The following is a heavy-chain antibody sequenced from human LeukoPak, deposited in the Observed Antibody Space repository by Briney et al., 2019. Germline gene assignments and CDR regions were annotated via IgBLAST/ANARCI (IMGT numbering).Heavy chain of an antibody. CDR2: MNPNSGNA. V-gene: IGHV1-8*03. Sequence: ASVKVSCKASGYAFTSYDINWVRQATGQGLEWMGWMNPNSGNAGYAQKFQGRVTITRNTSISTAYMELSSLRSEDTAVYYCARGAPDFWSVYYMDVWGKGTTVTVSS. CDR1: GYAFTSYD. J-gene: IGHJ6*03. D-gene: IGHD3-3*01. CDR3: ARGAPDFWSVYYMDV.